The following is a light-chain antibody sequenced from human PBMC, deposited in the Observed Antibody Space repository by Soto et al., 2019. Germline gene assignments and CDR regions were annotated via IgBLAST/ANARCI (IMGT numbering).Light chain of an antibody. CDR2: KAS. Sequence: DIQMTQSPSTLSASVGDRVTITCRARQSISSCLAWYQQKPGKAPKLLIYKASSLESGFPSRFSGSGSGTEFTLTISSLQPDDFATYYCHQYNSYSGTFGQGTKVEIK. CDR1: QSISSC. V-gene: IGKV1-5*03. J-gene: IGKJ1*01. CDR3: HQYNSYSGT.